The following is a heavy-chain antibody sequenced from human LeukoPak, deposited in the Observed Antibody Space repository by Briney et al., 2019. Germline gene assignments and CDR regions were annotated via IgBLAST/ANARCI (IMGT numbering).Heavy chain of an antibody. Sequence: SETLSLTCTVSGGSISSGDYYWSWIRQPPGKGLEWIGYLYYSGSTYYNPSLKSRVTISVDTSKNQFSLKLSSVTAADTAVYYCARGPVIPAAIDDFWDYFDYWGQGTLITVSS. CDR3: ARGPVIPAAIDDFWDYFDY. CDR1: GGSISSGDYY. D-gene: IGHD2-2*01. V-gene: IGHV4-30-4*08. CDR2: LYYSGST. J-gene: IGHJ4*02.